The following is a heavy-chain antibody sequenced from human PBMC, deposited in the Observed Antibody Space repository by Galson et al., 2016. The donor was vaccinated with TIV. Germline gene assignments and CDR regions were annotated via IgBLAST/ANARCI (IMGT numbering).Heavy chain of an antibody. D-gene: IGHD3-22*01. Sequence: SCKATGVTFSYFAFSWVRQAPGQGLEWMGGIVPMFGTTNYAQKFQGRVTISADESTTTAYLELSSLRSEDTAVDYCARGRGIYDSSGYFLFDHWGQGTLVTVSS. J-gene: IGHJ5*02. CDR3: ARGRGIYDSSGYFLFDH. CDR1: GVTFSYFA. V-gene: IGHV1-69*01. CDR2: IVPMFGTT.